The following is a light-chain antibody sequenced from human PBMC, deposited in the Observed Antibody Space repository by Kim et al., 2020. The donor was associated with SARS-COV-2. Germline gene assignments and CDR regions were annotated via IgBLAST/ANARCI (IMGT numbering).Light chain of an antibody. J-gene: IGKJ2*01. CDR3: QQYNNWPPLYT. CDR2: GAS. V-gene: IGKV3-15*01. Sequence: SPGESATLSCRPSPSVSSNLAWYQQKPGQAPRLLIYGASTRATGITARFSGSGSGTEFTLTISSLQSEDFAVYYCQQYNNWPPLYTFGQGTKLEIK. CDR1: PSVSSN.